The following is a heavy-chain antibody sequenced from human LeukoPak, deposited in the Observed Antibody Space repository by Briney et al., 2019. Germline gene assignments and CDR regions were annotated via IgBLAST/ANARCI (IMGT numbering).Heavy chain of an antibody. Sequence: PSETLSLTCTVSGGSNSSYYWSSIRQPPGKGLEWIGYIYYSGSTNYNPSLKSRVTISVDTSKNQFSLKLNSVTAADTAVYYCALGARGAFDIWGQGTMVTVSS. J-gene: IGHJ3*02. D-gene: IGHD3-16*01. CDR3: ALGARGAFDI. V-gene: IGHV4-59*01. CDR1: GGSNSSYY. CDR2: IYYSGST.